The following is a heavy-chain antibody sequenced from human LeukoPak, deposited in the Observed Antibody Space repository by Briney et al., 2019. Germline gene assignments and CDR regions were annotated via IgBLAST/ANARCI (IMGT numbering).Heavy chain of an antibody. D-gene: IGHD3-3*01. CDR2: ISSSGSTM. J-gene: IGHJ3*02. Sequence: GGSLRLSCAASGFTFSSYEMNWVRQAPGKGLEGVSYISSSGSTMYYADSVKGRFTISRDNAKNSLYLQMNSLRAEDTAVYYCARDGVHYDFWSGYYTAAFDIWGQGTMVTVSS. V-gene: IGHV3-48*03. CDR3: ARDGVHYDFWSGYYTAAFDI. CDR1: GFTFSSYE.